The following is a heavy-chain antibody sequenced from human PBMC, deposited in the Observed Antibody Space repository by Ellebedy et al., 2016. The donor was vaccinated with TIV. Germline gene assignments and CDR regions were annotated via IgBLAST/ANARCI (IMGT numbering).Heavy chain of an antibody. CDR1: GIIFSNYG. D-gene: IGHD5-12*01. J-gene: IGHJ6*02. V-gene: IGHV3-30*02. CDR3: ARDEVLRGSYGMDV. Sequence: GGSLRLSCVTSGIIFSNYGMHWVRQAPGKGLEWVAYIRDDGSKKYYADSVKGRFTISRDNSRNTLSLHMDRLRGEDTALYYCARDEVLRGSYGMDVWGQGTTVTVSS. CDR2: IRDDGSKK.